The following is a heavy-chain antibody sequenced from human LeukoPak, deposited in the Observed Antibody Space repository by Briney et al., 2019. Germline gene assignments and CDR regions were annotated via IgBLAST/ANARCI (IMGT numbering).Heavy chain of an antibody. J-gene: IGHJ3*02. V-gene: IGHV1-18*01. CDR1: GYSFSHYG. CDR3: AAVPRFRGPDAFDI. Sequence: ASVKVSCKASGYSFSHYGISWVRQAPGQGLEWMGRISGYNGNTNYAQKFQERVTITRDMSTSTAYMELSSLRSEDTAVYYCAAVPRFRGPDAFDIWGQGTMVTVSS. D-gene: IGHD2-2*01. CDR2: ISGYNGNT.